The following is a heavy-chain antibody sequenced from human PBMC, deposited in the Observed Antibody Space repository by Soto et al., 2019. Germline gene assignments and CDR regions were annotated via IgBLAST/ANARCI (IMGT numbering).Heavy chain of an antibody. Sequence: QVQLRESGPGLVKPSQTLSLTCTVSGGSISSGGYYWSWIRQHPGKGLEWIGYIDYSGNTFYNPSFKSRVSMSVDTSKNQFSLRLTSVTAADTAVYYCARGDLGYCSGGSCWGWFDPWGQGTLVTVSS. V-gene: IGHV4-31*03. J-gene: IGHJ5*02. CDR2: IDYSGNT. D-gene: IGHD2-15*01. CDR3: ARGDLGYCSGGSCWGWFDP. CDR1: GGSISSGGYY.